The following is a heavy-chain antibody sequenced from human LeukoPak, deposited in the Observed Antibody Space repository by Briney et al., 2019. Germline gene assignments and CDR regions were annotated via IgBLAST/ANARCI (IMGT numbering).Heavy chain of an antibody. CDR3: AREPEDGYYFDY. V-gene: IGHV3-74*01. Sequence: GGSLRLSCAASGFTFSSYWMHWVRQAPGKGLVWVSRINSDGSSTSYADSVKGRFTISRDNAKNTLYLQMNSLRAEDTAVYYCAREPEDGYYFDYWGQGTLVTVSS. J-gene: IGHJ4*02. CDR2: INSDGSST. CDR1: GFTFSSYW.